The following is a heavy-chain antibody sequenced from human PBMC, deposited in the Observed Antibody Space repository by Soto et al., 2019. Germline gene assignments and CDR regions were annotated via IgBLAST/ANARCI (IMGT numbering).Heavy chain of an antibody. J-gene: IGHJ4*02. CDR3: AKEYSTSFDY. D-gene: IGHD6-6*01. CDR1: GFTFSSYA. Sequence: PGGSLRLSCSASGFTFSSYAMHWVRQAPGKGLEYVSGVRGNGDPPFYADSVKGRFTISSDNSKNTLYLQMNGLRADDTAVYYCAKEYSTSFDYWGQGTPVTVSS. V-gene: IGHV3-64*04. CDR2: VRGNGDPP.